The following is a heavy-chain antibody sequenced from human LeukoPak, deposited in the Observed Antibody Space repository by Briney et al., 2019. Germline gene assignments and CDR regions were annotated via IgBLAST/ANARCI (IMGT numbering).Heavy chain of an antibody. Sequence: GGSLRLSCAASGFTFDDYGMSWVRQAPGKGLEWVSGINWNGGSTGYADSVKGRFTISRDNAKNSLYLQMNGLRAEDTALYYCARARRGDSSGYYAEYYFDYWGQGTLVTVSS. V-gene: IGHV3-20*04. CDR1: GFTFDDYG. J-gene: IGHJ4*02. CDR3: ARARRGDSSGYYAEYYFDY. CDR2: INWNGGST. D-gene: IGHD3-22*01.